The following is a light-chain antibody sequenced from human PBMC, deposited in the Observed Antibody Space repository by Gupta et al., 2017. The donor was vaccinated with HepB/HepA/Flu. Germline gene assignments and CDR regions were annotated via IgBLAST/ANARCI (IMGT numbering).Light chain of an antibody. J-gene: IGKJ1*01. CDR1: QSVSNRY. CDR2: GAS. Sequence: IELTSSPRTLSLSPGERATLSCRASQSVSNRYLAWYQQKPGQAPRLLIYGASSRATGIPDRFSGRGSGTDFTLTISSLEPEDLAVYYCHQDGSAPRTFGQGTKVEIK. CDR3: HQDGSAPRT. V-gene: IGKV3-20*01.